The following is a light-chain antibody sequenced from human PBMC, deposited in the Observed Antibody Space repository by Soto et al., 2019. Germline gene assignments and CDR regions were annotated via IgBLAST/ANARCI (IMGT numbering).Light chain of an antibody. CDR2: EGS. CDR3: CSYAGSSTWV. V-gene: IGLV2-23*01. J-gene: IGLJ3*02. CDR1: SSDVGSYNL. Sequence: QSALTQPASVSGSPGQSITISCTGTSSDVGSYNLVSWYQQHPGKAPKLMIYEGSKRPSGVSNRFSGSKSGNTASLTISGLQAEEGGGYYCCSYAGSSTWVFGGGTKLTVL.